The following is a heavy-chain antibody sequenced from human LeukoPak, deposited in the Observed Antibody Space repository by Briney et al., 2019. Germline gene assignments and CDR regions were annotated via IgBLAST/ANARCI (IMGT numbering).Heavy chain of an antibody. CDR1: GFTFSSYA. V-gene: IGHV3-23*01. J-gene: IGHJ4*02. Sequence: PGGSLRLSCAASGFTFSSYAMSWVRQAPGKGLEWVSAISGSGGSTYYADSVKGRFTISRDNAKNTLYLQMNSLRAEDTAVYYCARGRQPDQGITAYWGQGILVTVSS. D-gene: IGHD1-20*01. CDR2: ISGSGGST. CDR3: ARGRQPDQGITAY.